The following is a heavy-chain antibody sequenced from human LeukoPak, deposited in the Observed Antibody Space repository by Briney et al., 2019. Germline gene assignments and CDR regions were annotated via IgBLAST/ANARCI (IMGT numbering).Heavy chain of an antibody. CDR3: ARTVTTSSFYFYN. CDR1: GYTFTTYG. CDR2: IIGCAGNT. V-gene: IGHV1-18*01. J-gene: IGHJ4*02. D-gene: IGHD4-17*01. Sequence: ASVKVSCKASGYTFTTYGVSWVRQAPAQGLEWMGWIIGCAGNTTYAQRLRGRVTMTTDTYTSTAYIDLRSMITDDKALNYGARTVTTSSFYFYNWGQGTLGSVSS.